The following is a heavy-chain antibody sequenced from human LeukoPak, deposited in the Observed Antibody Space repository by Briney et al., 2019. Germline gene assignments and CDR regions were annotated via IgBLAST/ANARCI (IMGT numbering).Heavy chain of an antibody. CDR1: GGSFSGYY. CDR2: VNHSGST. Sequence: KTSETLSLACAVYGGSFSGYYWSWIRQPPGKGREWIGEVNHSGSTYYNPSLKSRVTISVDTSKNQFSLKLSSVTAADTAVYYCARERSVYSSSSFDYWGQGTLVTVSS. D-gene: IGHD6-6*01. V-gene: IGHV4-34*01. CDR3: ARERSVYSSSSFDY. J-gene: IGHJ4*02.